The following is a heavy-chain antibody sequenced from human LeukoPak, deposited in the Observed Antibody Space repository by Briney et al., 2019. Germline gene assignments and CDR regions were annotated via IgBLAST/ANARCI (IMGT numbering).Heavy chain of an antibody. CDR2: IYWNDDK. D-gene: IGHD6-13*01. CDR1: GFSLTTSRMA. J-gene: IGHJ4*02. CDR3: TYSPSSWPVND. Sequence: SGPTLVNPTQTLTLTCTFSGFSLTTSRMAVGWIRHPPGKALEWLALIYWNDDKRYSPSLKSRLTITKDTSKNQVVLTVTNMDPVDTGTYYCTYSPSSWPVNDWGQGTLVTVSS. V-gene: IGHV2-5*01.